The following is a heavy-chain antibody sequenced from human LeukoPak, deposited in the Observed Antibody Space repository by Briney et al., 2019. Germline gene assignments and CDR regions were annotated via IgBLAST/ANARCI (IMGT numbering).Heavy chain of an antibody. CDR2: INPNSGGT. V-gene: IGHV1-2*06. Sequence: ASVTVSCKASGYTFTGYYMHWVRQAPGQGLEWMGRINPNSGGTNYAQKFQGRVTMTRDTSISTAYMELSRLRSDDTAVYYCARGSLIVGATRVRFDPWGQGTLVTVSS. J-gene: IGHJ5*02. D-gene: IGHD1-26*01. CDR1: GYTFTGYY. CDR3: ARGSLIVGATRVRFDP.